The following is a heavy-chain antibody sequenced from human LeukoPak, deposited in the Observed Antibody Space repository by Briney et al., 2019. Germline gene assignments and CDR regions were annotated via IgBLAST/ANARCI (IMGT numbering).Heavy chain of an antibody. Sequence: SGTLSLTCAVSGGSVNNSNWWQWVRQPPGKGLEWIGEIYYSGSTNYNPSLKSRVTISMDKSKNHLSLKLSSVTAADTAVYYCARSGGVGHAFDIWGQGTMVTVSS. D-gene: IGHD6-19*01. V-gene: IGHV4-4*02. CDR1: GGSVNNSNW. CDR3: ARSGGVGHAFDI. CDR2: IYYSGST. J-gene: IGHJ3*02.